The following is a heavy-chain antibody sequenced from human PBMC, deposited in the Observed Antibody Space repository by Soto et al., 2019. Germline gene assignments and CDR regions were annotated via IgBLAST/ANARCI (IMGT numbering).Heavy chain of an antibody. CDR3: AKVLCSSTSCHGGYFDY. Sequence: LRLSCAASGFTFGSNAMSWVRQAPGKGLGWVSAISGDSGSTYYADSVKGRFTISRDNSKNTLYLPMNSRRSEDTAVDYCAKVLCSSTSCHGGYFDYWGQGTLVTVSS. D-gene: IGHD2-2*01. CDR1: GFTFGSNA. CDR2: ISGDSGST. J-gene: IGHJ4*02. V-gene: IGHV3-23*01.